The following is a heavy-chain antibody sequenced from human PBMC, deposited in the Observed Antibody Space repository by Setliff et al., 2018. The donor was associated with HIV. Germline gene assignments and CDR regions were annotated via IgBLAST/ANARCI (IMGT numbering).Heavy chain of an antibody. Sequence: ASVKVSCKASGYSFTDYYIHWVRQAPGQGLEWMGWINPKSDGTNYAQKFQGWITMTRNTSISTAYMELSRLRSDDTAVYYCARGMDYYDTSGYYQYYFDYWGPETLLVTVSS. CDR2: INPKSDGT. D-gene: IGHD3-22*01. V-gene: IGHV1-2*04. J-gene: IGHJ4*03. CDR3: ARGMDYYDTSGYYQYYFDY. CDR1: GYSFTDYY.